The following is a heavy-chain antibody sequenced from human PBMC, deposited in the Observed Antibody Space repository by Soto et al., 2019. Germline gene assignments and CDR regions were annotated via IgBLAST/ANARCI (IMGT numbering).Heavy chain of an antibody. CDR3: ARREYSSSLYYYYGMDV. CDR2: ISYDGSNK. Sequence: QVQLVESGGGVVQPGRSLRLSCAASGFTFSSYAMHWVRQAPGKGLEWVAVISYDGSNKYYADSVKGRFTISRDNSKNTLYLQRNSLRAEDTAVYYWARREYSSSLYYYYGMDVWGQGTTVTVSS. J-gene: IGHJ6*02. CDR1: GFTFSSYA. V-gene: IGHV3-30-3*01. D-gene: IGHD6-6*01.